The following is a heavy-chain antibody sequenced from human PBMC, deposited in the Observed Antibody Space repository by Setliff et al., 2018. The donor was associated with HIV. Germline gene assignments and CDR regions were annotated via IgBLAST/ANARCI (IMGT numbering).Heavy chain of an antibody. J-gene: IGHJ3*02. CDR3: ARDRPPSTVDMLGAFDR. V-gene: IGHV4-59*01. D-gene: IGHD4-17*01. Sequence: SETLSLTCTGSRGSISRYYWSWIRQPPGKGLEWIGYIYYTGTTKYNPSLKSRVTMSVDTSKNQLSLKLSSLTAADTAVYYCARDRPPSTVDMLGAFDRWGQGTMVTV. CDR1: RGSISRYY. CDR2: IYYTGTT.